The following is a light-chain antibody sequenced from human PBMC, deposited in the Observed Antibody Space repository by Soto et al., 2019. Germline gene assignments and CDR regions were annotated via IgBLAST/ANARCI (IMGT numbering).Light chain of an antibody. CDR3: QKYNIAPCT. Sequence: DIQMTQSPSSLSASVGDRVTITCRASQGISNYLAWYQQKPGTVPKLLISAPSTLQTGIPSRFSGGGSGTDFTLTISSLQLEDVATYYCQKYNIAPCTFGQGTKVAIK. CDR1: QGISNY. V-gene: IGKV1-27*01. J-gene: IGKJ1*01. CDR2: APS.